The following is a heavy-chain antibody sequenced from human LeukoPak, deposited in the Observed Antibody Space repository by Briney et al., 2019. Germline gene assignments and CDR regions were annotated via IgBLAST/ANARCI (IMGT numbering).Heavy chain of an antibody. Sequence: GGSLRLSCAASGFTFSSYSMNWVRQAPGKGLEWISSISSSSSYIYYADSVKGRFTISRDNAKNSLYLQMNSLRAEDTAVYYCASTPQDPIVGATWEPDYWGQGTLVTVSS. CDR2: ISSSSSYI. CDR3: ASTPQDPIVGATWEPDY. D-gene: IGHD1-26*01. J-gene: IGHJ4*02. V-gene: IGHV3-21*01. CDR1: GFTFSSYS.